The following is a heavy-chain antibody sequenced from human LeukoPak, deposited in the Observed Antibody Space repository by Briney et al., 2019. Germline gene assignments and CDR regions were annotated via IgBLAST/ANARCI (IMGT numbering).Heavy chain of an antibody. CDR1: GFSFRSNW. V-gene: IGHV3-74*03. CDR3: VIESGNYGDENWCDP. D-gene: IGHD4-17*01. J-gene: IGHJ5*02. Sequence: GGSLRPSCAASGFSFRSNWMHWVRQPPGKGLVWVSRINNDGSSTTYADSVKGRFTISRDNGKNTVYLQMNSHRAEDTAMYYCVIESGNYGDENWCDPWGQGTLVSVSS. CDR2: INNDGSST.